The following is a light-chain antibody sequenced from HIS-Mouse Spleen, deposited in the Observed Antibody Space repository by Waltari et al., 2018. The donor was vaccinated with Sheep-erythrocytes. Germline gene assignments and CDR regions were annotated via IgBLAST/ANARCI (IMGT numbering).Light chain of an antibody. Sequence: QSALTQPASVSGSPGQSITISCTGTSSAVGGDNYVSWYQQHPGKAPKLMIYDVSTRPSGVANRVSGSKSGNTASLTISGLQAEDEADYYCSSYTSSSTLVVFGGGTKLTVL. J-gene: IGLJ2*01. CDR1: SSAVGGDNY. CDR3: SSYTSSSTLVV. CDR2: DVS. V-gene: IGLV2-14*03.